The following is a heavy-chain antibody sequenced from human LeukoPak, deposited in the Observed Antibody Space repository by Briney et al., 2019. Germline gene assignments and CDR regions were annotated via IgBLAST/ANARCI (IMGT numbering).Heavy chain of an antibody. D-gene: IGHD3-10*02. Sequence: SETLSLTCGVSGYSISSGSWWGWIRQPPGKGLEWTGYIYYSGDIYYNPSLKSRVTMSVDTSKNQFSLKLSSVTAVDTAVYYCASVNVRGAPTRVDYWGQGTLVTVSS. V-gene: IGHV4-28*05. J-gene: IGHJ4*02. CDR2: IYYSGDI. CDR1: GYSISSGSW. CDR3: ASVNVRGAPTRVDY.